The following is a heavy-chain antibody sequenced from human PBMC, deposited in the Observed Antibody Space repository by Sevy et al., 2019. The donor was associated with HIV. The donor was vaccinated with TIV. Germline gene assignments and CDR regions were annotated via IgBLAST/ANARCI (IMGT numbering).Heavy chain of an antibody. J-gene: IGHJ4*02. D-gene: IGHD3-22*01. CDR1: GFTFSRYA. CDR3: ASHYYDYTGYYYPLHY. CDR2: ISHDGNNK. Sequence: GGSLRLSCTASGFTFSRYAMYWVRQAPGKGLEWVAVISHDGNNKDYADSVKGRFTISRDNSKNTLYMQMTSLRAEDTAFYYCASHYYDYTGYYYPLHYWGQGPLVTVSS. V-gene: IGHV3-30*01.